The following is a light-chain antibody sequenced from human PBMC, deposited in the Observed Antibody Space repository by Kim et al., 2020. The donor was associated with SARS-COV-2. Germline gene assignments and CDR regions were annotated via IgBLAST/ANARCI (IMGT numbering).Light chain of an antibody. V-gene: IGKV1-8*01. CDR1: QGISSY. Sequence: AIRMTQSPSSFSASTGDRVTITCRASQGISSYLAWYQQKPGKAPKLLIYAASSLQSGVPSRYSGSGSGTDFTLTISRLQSEDVATYYCQQYYSYPYTFGQGTKLEIK. CDR3: QQYYSYPYT. J-gene: IGKJ2*01. CDR2: AAS.